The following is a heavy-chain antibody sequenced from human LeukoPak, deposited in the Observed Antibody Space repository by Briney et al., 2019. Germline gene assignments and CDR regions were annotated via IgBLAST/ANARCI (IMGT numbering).Heavy chain of an antibody. CDR1: GGSISSSSYY. J-gene: IGHJ4*02. D-gene: IGHD6-13*01. CDR2: MYYSGGT. CDR3: ARHRAGAGYYFDY. V-gene: IGHV4-39*01. Sequence: PSETLSLTCTVSGGSISSSSYYWGWIRQPPGKGLEWIGSMYYSGGTYDNPSLKSRVTISIDTAKNQLSLKLSSVTAADTAVYYCARHRAGAGYYFDYWGQGTLVTVSS.